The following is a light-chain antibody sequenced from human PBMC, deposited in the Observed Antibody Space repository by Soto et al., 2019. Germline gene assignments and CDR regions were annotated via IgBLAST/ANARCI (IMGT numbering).Light chain of an antibody. J-gene: IGKJ3*01. V-gene: IGKV3-20*01. CDR1: QSVSSSY. Sequence: EMVWTQAQGTPSLAPGERATLSCSARQSVSSSYLAWPQQKPGQDPRILIYDASSRATGITDRFNGSGSGPDCTLTISSLDPEDFAGYYCQEDGSSPLFTSGPGTNVYSK. CDR3: QEDGSSPLFT. CDR2: DAS.